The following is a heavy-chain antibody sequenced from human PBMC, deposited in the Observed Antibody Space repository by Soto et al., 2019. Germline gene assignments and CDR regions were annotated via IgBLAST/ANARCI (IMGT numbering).Heavy chain of an antibody. D-gene: IGHD6-19*01. CDR3: ARLRSSGWYYFDY. J-gene: IGHJ4*02. Sequence: PGEALNISCKGSGYSFTSYWIGWVRQMPGKGLEWMGVIYPGDSDTRYSPSFQGQVTISADKSISTAYLQGSSLKASDTAMYYCARLRSSGWYYFDYWGEGTLVTVSS. CDR2: IYPGDSDT. V-gene: IGHV5-51*01. CDR1: GYSFTSYW.